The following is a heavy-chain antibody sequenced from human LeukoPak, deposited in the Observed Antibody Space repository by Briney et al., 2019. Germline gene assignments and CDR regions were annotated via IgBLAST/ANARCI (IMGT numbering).Heavy chain of an antibody. CDR3: AASAGEFRPVPYTWFDP. D-gene: IGHD3-10*01. Sequence: GASVKVSCKASGFTFTSSAMQWVRQARGQRLEWIGWIVVGSGNTNYAQKFQERVTITRDMSTSTAYMELSSLRSEDTAVYYCAASAGEFRPVPYTWFDPWGQGTLVTVSS. J-gene: IGHJ5*02. CDR2: IVVGSGNT. CDR1: GFTFTSSA. V-gene: IGHV1-58*02.